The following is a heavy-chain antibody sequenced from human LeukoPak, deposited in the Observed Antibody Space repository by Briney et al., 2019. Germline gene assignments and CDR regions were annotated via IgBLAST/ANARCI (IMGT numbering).Heavy chain of an antibody. Sequence: ASVKVSCKASGYTFTSYDINWVRQATGQGLEWMRWMNPNSGNTGYAQKFQGRVTMTRNTSISTAYMELSSLRSEDTAVYYCASFSGWYRSYYYGMDVWGQGTTVTVSS. CDR3: ASFSGWYRSYYYGMDV. D-gene: IGHD6-19*01. CDR1: GYTFTSYD. J-gene: IGHJ6*02. V-gene: IGHV1-8*01. CDR2: MNPNSGNT.